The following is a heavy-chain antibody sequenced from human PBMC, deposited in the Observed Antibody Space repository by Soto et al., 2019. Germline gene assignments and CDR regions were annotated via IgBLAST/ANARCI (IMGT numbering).Heavy chain of an antibody. Sequence: GGSLRLSCAASGFTYSSYEMSWVRQAPGKGLEWISYISSSGFTVYYADSVKGRFTISRDNAKNSLFLQMNSLRAEDTAVYYCAAMGYGAFDSSPCWFDPWGQGTLVTVSS. CDR3: AAMGYGAFDSSPCWFDP. V-gene: IGHV3-48*03. CDR2: ISSSGFTV. D-gene: IGHD2-8*01. J-gene: IGHJ5*02. CDR1: GFTYSSYE.